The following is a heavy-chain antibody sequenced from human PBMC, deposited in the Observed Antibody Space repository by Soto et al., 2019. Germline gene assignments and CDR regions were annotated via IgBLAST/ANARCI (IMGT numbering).Heavy chain of an antibody. Sequence: EVQLMESGGGLVQPGGSLRLSCAASGFTFSRYWMAWVRQAPGKGLEWVANINQDVSQKLYVDSVRGRFTISRDNAKNPLYLQMNNLGADDTAVYYCAKIGYNNGDFAYWGQGPRATFSS. CDR1: GFTFSRYW. CDR2: INQDVSQK. V-gene: IGHV3-7*01. D-gene: IGHD5-18*01. J-gene: IGHJ4*02. CDR3: AKIGYNNGDFAY.